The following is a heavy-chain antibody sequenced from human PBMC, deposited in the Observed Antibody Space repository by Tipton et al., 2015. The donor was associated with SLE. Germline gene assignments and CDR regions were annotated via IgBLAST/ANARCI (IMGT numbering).Heavy chain of an antibody. CDR2: IYYSGST. J-gene: IGHJ6*03. Sequence: TLSLTCTVSGGSISSCYWSWIRQPPGKGLEWIGYIYYSGSTNCNPSLKSRVSIPVDTSKNQFSLKLSSVTAADTAVYYCARSQQLSYMDVWGKGTTVTVSS. CDR1: GGSISSCY. V-gene: IGHV4-59*01. CDR3: ARSQQLSYMDV. D-gene: IGHD6-13*01.